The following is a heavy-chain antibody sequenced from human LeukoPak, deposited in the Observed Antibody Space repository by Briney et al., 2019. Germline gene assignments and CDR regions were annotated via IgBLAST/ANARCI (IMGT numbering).Heavy chain of an antibody. CDR2: IYYSGST. CDR3: ARSPNSGFDPFDY. V-gene: IGHV4-39*01. CDR1: GGSISSYY. D-gene: IGHD5-12*01. Sequence: SETLSLTCTVSGGSISSYYWGWIRQPPGKGLEWIGSIYYSGSTYYNPSLKSRVTISVDTSKNQFSLKLSSVTAAGTAVYYCARSPNSGFDPFDYWGQGTLVTVSS. J-gene: IGHJ4*02.